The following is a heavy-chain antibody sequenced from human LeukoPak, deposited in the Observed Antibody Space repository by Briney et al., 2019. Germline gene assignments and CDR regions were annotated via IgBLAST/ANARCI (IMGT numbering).Heavy chain of an antibody. V-gene: IGHV3-30-3*01. J-gene: IGHJ2*01. D-gene: IGHD6-13*01. CDR2: ISYDGSNK. CDR3: ARDCRSAAGTGYFDL. Sequence: GGSLRLSCAASGVTFSSYAMHWVRQAPGKGLEWVAVISYDGSNKYYADSVKGRFTISRDNSKNTLYLQMNSLRAEDTAVYYCARDCRSAAGTGYFDLWGRGTLVTVSS. CDR1: GVTFSSYA.